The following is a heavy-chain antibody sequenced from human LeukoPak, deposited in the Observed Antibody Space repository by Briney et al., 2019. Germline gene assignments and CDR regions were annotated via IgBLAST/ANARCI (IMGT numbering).Heavy chain of an antibody. CDR1: GYTFTDYF. J-gene: IGHJ5*02. Sequence: EASVKVSCTASGYTFTDYFIHWVRQAPGQGLEWMGWINPNSGGTNYAQKFQGRVTMTRDTSISTAYMELSRLRSDDTAVYYCARDQHYYGSGSYYIDPWGQGTLVTVSS. V-gene: IGHV1-2*02. CDR2: INPNSGGT. D-gene: IGHD3-10*01. CDR3: ARDQHYYGSGSYYIDP.